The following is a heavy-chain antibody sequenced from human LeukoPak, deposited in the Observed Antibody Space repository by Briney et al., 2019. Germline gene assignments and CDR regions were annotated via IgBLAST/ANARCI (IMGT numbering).Heavy chain of an antibody. CDR1: GFTVSSNY. Sequence: KTGGSLRLSCAASGFTVSSNYMSWLRQAPGKGQEWVSVIYSGGSTYYADSVKGRFTISRDNSENMLYLQMNSLRAEDTAVYYCARDVYYYDSSAKGGYYFDYWGQGTLVTVSS. CDR3: ARDVYYYDSSAKGGYYFDY. J-gene: IGHJ4*02. CDR2: IYSGGST. D-gene: IGHD3-22*01. V-gene: IGHV3-53*01.